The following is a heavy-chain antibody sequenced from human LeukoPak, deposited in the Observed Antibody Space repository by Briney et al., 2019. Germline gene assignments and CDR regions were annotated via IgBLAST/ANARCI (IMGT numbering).Heavy chain of an antibody. CDR3: AKDVGGPLADAFDI. CDR2: ISWDSSSV. D-gene: IGHD2-15*01. J-gene: IGHJ3*02. Sequence: GGSLRLSCAASGFTFRDYAMSWVRQAPGKGLEGVSGISWDSSSVAYADSVKGRFTISRDNAKNSLYLQMNSLRAEDMALYYCAKDVGGPLADAFDIWGQGTMVTVSS. CDR1: GFTFRDYA. V-gene: IGHV3-9*03.